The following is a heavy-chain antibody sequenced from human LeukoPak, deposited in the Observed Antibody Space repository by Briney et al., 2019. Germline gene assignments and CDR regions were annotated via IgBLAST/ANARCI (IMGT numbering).Heavy chain of an antibody. J-gene: IGHJ5*02. V-gene: IGHV3-7*01. CDR1: GFTFSSYA. Sequence: GGSLRLSCAASGFTFSSYAMSWVRQAPGKGLEWVANIKQDGNEKYYADSVKGRFTISRDNAKNSLYLQMNSLRAEDTAVYYCARVGGVITGTTIRWFDPWGQGTLVTVSS. CDR2: IKQDGNEK. D-gene: IGHD1-7*01. CDR3: ARVGGVITGTTIRWFDP.